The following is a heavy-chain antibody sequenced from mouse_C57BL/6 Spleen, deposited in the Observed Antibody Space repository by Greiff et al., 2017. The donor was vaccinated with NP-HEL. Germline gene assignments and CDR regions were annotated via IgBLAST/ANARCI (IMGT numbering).Heavy chain of an antibody. CDR2: ISDGGSYT. V-gene: IGHV5-4*01. CDR1: GFTFSSYA. CDR3: ARDSGTMGDY. Sequence: EVKLMESGGGLVKPGGSLKLSCAASGFTFSSYAMSWVRQTPEQRLEWVATISDGGSYTYYPDNVKGRFTISRDNAKNNLYLQMSHLKSEDTAMYYCARDSGTMGDYWGQGTTLTVSS. D-gene: IGHD1-1*02. J-gene: IGHJ2*01.